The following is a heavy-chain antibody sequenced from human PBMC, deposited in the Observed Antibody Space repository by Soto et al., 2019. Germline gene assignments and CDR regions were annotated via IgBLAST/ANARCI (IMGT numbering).Heavy chain of an antibody. V-gene: IGHV1-8*01. CDR1: GYTFTSYY. J-gene: IGHJ4*02. CDR3: ARIPPNCSSTSCYALGYFDY. D-gene: IGHD2-2*01. CDR2: MNPNSGNT. Sequence: ASVKVSCKASGYTFTSYYINWVRQATGQGLEGMGWMNPNSGNTGYAQKFQGRVTMTRNTSISTAYMELSSLRSEDTAVYYCARIPPNCSSTSCYALGYFDYWGQGTLVTVSS.